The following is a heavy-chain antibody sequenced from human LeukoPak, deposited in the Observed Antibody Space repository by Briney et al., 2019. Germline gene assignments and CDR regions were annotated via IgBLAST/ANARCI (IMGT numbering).Heavy chain of an antibody. V-gene: IGHV3-7*03. D-gene: IGHD2-21*01. CDR2: IKQDGSEK. Sequence: GGSLRLSCAASGFTFISYWMSWVRQAPGKGLEWVANIKQDGSEKYYVDSVKGRFTISRDNAKNSLYLQMNSLRAEDTAVYYCARVGYYPDYYMDVWGKGTTVTVSS. J-gene: IGHJ6*03. CDR1: GFTFISYW. CDR3: ARVGYYPDYYMDV.